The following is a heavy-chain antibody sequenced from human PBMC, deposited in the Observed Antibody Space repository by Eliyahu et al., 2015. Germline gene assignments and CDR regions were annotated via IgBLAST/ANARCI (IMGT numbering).Heavy chain of an antibody. CDR1: GLTFSSYX. CDR2: ISSSASTI. CDR3: ARGRYYYDSSGYYYFDY. Sequence: EVQLVESGGGLVQPGGSLRLSCAASGLTFSSYXMXWVRQAPGKGLEWVSYISSSASTIYYADSVKGRFTISRDNAKNSLYLQMNSLRAEDTAVYYCARGRYYYDSSGYYYFDYWGQGTLVTVSS. V-gene: IGHV3-48*03. J-gene: IGHJ4*02. D-gene: IGHD3-22*01.